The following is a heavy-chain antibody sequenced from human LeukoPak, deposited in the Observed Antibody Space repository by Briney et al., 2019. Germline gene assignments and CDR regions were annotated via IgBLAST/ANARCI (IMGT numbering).Heavy chain of an antibody. Sequence: GSLRLSCAASGFTFSSYELYWVRQAPGKGLEWISYISSSSTIIKYADSVRGRFTTSRDDARESLYLQMSSLRADDTAIYYCGASRQYVGAFDIWGQGALVTVSS. J-gene: IGHJ3*02. CDR2: ISSSSTII. CDR3: GASRQYVGAFDI. CDR1: GFTFSSYE. V-gene: IGHV3-48*03. D-gene: IGHD3-16*01.